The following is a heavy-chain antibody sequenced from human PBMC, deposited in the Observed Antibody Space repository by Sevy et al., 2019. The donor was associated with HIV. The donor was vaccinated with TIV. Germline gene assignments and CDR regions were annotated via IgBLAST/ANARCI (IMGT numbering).Heavy chain of an antibody. V-gene: IGHV3-48*03. Sequence: GGSPRLSCTASGFTFSSYEMNGVRQAPRKGLEWVSYITNSSSSIYYSDSVRGRFTVSRDNAKNSLYLQMKSLRAEDTAVYYCARDLPPSATTVAHFDYWGRGTLVTVSS. CDR2: ITNSSSSI. CDR3: ARDLPPSATTVAHFDY. J-gene: IGHJ4*02. D-gene: IGHD4-17*01. CDR1: GFTFSSYE.